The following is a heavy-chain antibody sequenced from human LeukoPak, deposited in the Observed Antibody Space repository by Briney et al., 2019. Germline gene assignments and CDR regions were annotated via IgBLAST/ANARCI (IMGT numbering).Heavy chain of an antibody. CDR2: INPSGGST. CDR3: ARDTNPSYGGWYNLPDY. D-gene: IGHD6-19*01. CDR1: GYTFTSYY. J-gene: IGHJ4*02. V-gene: IGHV1-46*01. Sequence: ASVKVSCKASGYTFTSYYMHWVRQAPGQGLEWMGIINPSGGSTSYAQKFQGRVTMTRDTSTSTVYMELSSLRSEDTAVYYCARDTNPSYGGWYNLPDYWGQGTLVTVSS.